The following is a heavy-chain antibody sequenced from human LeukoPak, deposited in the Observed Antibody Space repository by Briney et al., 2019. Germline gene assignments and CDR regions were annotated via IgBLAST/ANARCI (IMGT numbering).Heavy chain of an antibody. Sequence: PGGSLRLSCAASGFTLSNYWMHWVRQAPGKGLVWVSRISIDGSITTYADSVKGRFTISRDNAKNTLYLQMNSLRAEDTAVYYCPGEVETSYNYYMDVWGKGTTVTVSS. J-gene: IGHJ6*03. D-gene: IGHD5-24*01. CDR1: GFTLSNYW. V-gene: IGHV3-74*01. CDR3: PGEVETSYNYYMDV. CDR2: ISIDGSIT.